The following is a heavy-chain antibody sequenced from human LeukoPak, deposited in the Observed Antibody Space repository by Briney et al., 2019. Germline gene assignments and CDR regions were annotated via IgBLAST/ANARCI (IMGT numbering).Heavy chain of an antibody. CDR2: INHSGST. CDR3: ARDRDSSGWYEGFDY. J-gene: IGHJ4*02. CDR1: GGSFSGYY. D-gene: IGHD6-19*01. Sequence: SETLSLTCAVYGGSFSGYYWSWIRQPPGKGLEWIGEINHSGSTNYNPSLKSRVTISVDTSKNQFSLKLSSVTAADTAVYYCARDRDSSGWYEGFDYWGQGTLVTVSS. V-gene: IGHV4-34*01.